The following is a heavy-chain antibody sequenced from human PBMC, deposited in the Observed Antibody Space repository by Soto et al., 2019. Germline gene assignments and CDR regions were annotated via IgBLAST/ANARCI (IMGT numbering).Heavy chain of an antibody. J-gene: IGHJ6*02. CDR3: ARGSQRRYYDFWSGYVYGMDV. V-gene: IGHV3-13*01. CDR1: GFTFSSYG. CDR2: IGTAGDT. D-gene: IGHD3-3*01. Sequence: GGSLRLSCAASGFTFSSYGMHWVRQAPGRGLEWVAAIGTAGDTYYPGSVKGRFTISRENAKNSLYLQMNSLRAGDTAVYYCARGSQRRYYDFWSGYVYGMDVWGQGTTVTVSS.